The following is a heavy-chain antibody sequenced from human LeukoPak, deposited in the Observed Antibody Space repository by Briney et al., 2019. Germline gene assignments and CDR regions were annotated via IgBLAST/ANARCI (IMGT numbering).Heavy chain of an antibody. CDR1: GFTVSTNY. J-gene: IGHJ6*02. Sequence: GGSLRLSCAASGFTVSTNYMSWVRQAPGEGLEWVSVIYSGGSTYYADSAKGRFTISRDNSKNTMYLQMNSLRAEDTAVYYCARHFGVITKGVYYYYYGMDVWGQGTTVTVSS. CDR3: ARHFGVITKGVYYYYYGMDV. CDR2: IYSGGST. V-gene: IGHV3-66*04. D-gene: IGHD3-3*01.